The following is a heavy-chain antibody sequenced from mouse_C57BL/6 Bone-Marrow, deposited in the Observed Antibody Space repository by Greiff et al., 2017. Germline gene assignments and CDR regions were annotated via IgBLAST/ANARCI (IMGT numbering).Heavy chain of an antibody. CDR1: GYAFSSYW. J-gene: IGHJ2*01. D-gene: IGHD2-3*01. CDR3: AMIYDGYYDYFDY. CDR2: IYPGDGDT. Sequence: VQLQQSGAELVKPGASVKISCKASGYAFSSYWMNWVKQRPGKGLEWIGQIYPGDGDTNYNGKFKGKATLTADKSSSTAYMQLSSLTTEDSAVDFCAMIYDGYYDYFDYWGQGTTLTVSS. V-gene: IGHV1-80*01.